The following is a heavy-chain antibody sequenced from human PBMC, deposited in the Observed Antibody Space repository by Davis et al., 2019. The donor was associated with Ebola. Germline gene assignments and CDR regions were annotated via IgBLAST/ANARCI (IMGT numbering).Heavy chain of an antibody. J-gene: IGHJ4*02. CDR2: IIPILGPG. CDR1: GGTFGSYA. Sequence: AASVKVSCKASGGTFGSYAISWVRQAPGQGLEWMGGIIPILGPGNYGQKFQGRVTITADKSTSTAYMELSSLRYEDTAVYYCAREGGYSSGWPYFDNWGQGTLVTVSS. D-gene: IGHD6-19*01. CDR3: AREGGYSSGWPYFDN. V-gene: IGHV1-69*06.